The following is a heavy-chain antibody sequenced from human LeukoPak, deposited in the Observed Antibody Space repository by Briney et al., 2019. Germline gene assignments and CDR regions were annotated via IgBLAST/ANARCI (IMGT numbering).Heavy chain of an antibody. D-gene: IGHD3-22*01. CDR3: ARWYYDSSGYYHFDY. Sequence: GESLKISCKGSGYSFTSYWIGWVRQMPGKGLERMGIIYPGDSDTRYSPSFQGQVSISADKSISTAYLQWSSLKASDTAMYYCARWYYDSSGYYHFDYWGQGTLVTVSS. J-gene: IGHJ4*02. CDR2: IYPGDSDT. CDR1: GYSFTSYW. V-gene: IGHV5-51*01.